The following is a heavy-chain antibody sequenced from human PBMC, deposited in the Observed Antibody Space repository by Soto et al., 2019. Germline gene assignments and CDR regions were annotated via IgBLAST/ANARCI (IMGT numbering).Heavy chain of an antibody. V-gene: IGHV4-34*02. Sequence: QVALQQGGAGLLKPSQTLSLTCAVYGESFNDYFWTWIRQSPGGGLEWLAEVHHTGTSYYNPSLKSRLAVSVDTSRNQFSLNLTSLTAADTATYYCARRKDSSRYFYGMDVWGQGTTVVVSS. J-gene: IGHJ6*02. CDR3: ARRKDSSRYFYGMDV. D-gene: IGHD6-13*01. CDR1: GESFNDYF. CDR2: VHHTGTS.